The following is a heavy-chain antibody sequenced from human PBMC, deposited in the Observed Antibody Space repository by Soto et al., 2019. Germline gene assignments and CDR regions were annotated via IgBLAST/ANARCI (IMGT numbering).Heavy chain of an antibody. J-gene: IGHJ4*02. CDR3: ARDRQKALVVVAATGGFDY. D-gene: IGHD2-15*01. CDR1: GFTFSSYS. Sequence: QVQLVESGGGVVQPGRSLRLSCAVSGFTFSSYSMHWVRQDPDMGLEWVAFISFAGNNKYYADSVKGRFTFSRDNSNNMLYLEMNSLRPDDTAVYYCARDRQKALVVVAATGGFDYWGQGTPVTVSS. CDR2: ISFAGNNK. V-gene: IGHV3-30*04.